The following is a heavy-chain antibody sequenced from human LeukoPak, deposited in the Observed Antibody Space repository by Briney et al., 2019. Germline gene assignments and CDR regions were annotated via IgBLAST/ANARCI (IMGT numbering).Heavy chain of an antibody. Sequence: ASVTVSCKASGYTFTSYGISWVRQAPGQGLEWMGWISAYNGNTNYAQKFQGRVTITADESTSTAYMELSSLRSEDTAVYYCARGYCSSTSCYSWFDPWGQGTLVTVSS. D-gene: IGHD2-2*01. CDR2: ISAYNGNT. J-gene: IGHJ5*02. V-gene: IGHV1-18*01. CDR1: GYTFTSYG. CDR3: ARGYCSSTSCYSWFDP.